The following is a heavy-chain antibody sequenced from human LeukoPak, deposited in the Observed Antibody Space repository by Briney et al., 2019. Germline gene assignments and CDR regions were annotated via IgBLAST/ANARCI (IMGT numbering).Heavy chain of an antibody. CDR2: ISAYNGNT. Sequence: ASVKVSCKASGYTFTSYGISWVRQPPGQGREWMGWISAYNGNTNYAQKLQGRVTMTTDTSTSTAYMELRSLRSDDTAVYYCVRDTIPTSVYYYPDAFHFWGQGIMVTVSS. D-gene: IGHD3-22*01. CDR3: VRDTIPTSVYYYPDAFHF. V-gene: IGHV1-18*01. CDR1: GYTFTSYG. J-gene: IGHJ3*01.